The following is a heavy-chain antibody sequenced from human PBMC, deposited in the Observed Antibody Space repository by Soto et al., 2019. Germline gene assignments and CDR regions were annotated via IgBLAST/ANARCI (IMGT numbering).Heavy chain of an antibody. CDR3: AKSPLRTGRAARPVYYYGMDV. CDR2: ISGSGGST. D-gene: IGHD6-6*01. J-gene: IGHJ6*02. CDR1: GFTFSSYA. V-gene: IGHV3-23*01. Sequence: GGSLRLSCAASGFTFSSYAMSWVRQAPGKGLEWVSAISGSGGSTYYADSVKGRFTISRDNSKNTLYLQMNSLRAEDTAVYYCAKSPLRTGRAARPVYYYGMDVWGQGTTVTVSS.